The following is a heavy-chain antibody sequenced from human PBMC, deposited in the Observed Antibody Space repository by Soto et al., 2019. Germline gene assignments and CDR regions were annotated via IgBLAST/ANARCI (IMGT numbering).Heavy chain of an antibody. CDR2: IYHSGST. J-gene: IGHJ4*02. V-gene: IGHV4-30-2*01. CDR3: ARVGRDNYYDSSGYSYFDY. CDR1: GGSISSGGYS. D-gene: IGHD3-22*01. Sequence: KSSETLSLTCAVSGGSISSGGYSWSWIRQPPGKGLEWIGYIYHSGSTYYNPSLKSRVTISVDRSKNQFSLKLNSVTAADTAVYYCARVGRDNYYDSSGYSYFDYWGQGTLVTVSS.